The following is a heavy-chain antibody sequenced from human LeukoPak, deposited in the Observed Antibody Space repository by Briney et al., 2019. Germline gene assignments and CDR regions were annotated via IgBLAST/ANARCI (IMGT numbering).Heavy chain of an antibody. V-gene: IGHV4-39*07. CDR3: VRGIGSGWYRGTY. CDR2: INHSGSI. Sequence: SETLSLTCTVSGGSISSSSYYWGWIRQPPGKGLEWIGEINHSGSINYNPSLKSRVTISVDTSKKQFSLRLRSVTAADTAMYYCVRGIGSGWYRGTYWGQGTLVTVSS. D-gene: IGHD6-19*01. J-gene: IGHJ4*02. CDR1: GGSISSSSYY.